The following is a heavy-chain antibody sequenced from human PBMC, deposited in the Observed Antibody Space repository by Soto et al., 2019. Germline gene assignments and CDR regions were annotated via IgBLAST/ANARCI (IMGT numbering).Heavy chain of an antibody. J-gene: IGHJ6*02. CDR1: GGTFSSYA. V-gene: IGHV1-69*13. CDR3: ARGLGDIVVVTASWYYYYGMDV. CDR2: IIPIFGTA. Sequence: SVKVSCKASGGTFSSYAISWVPQAPGQGLEWMGGIIPIFGTANYAQKFQGRVTITADESTSTAYMELSSLRSEDTAVYYCARGLGDIVVVTASWYYYYGMDVWGQ. D-gene: IGHD2-2*01.